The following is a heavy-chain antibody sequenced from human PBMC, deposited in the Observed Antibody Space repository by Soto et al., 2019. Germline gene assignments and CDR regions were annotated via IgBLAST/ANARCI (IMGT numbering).Heavy chain of an antibody. CDR3: AKLGLTTINRGY. J-gene: IGHJ4*02. CDR1: GFSFDTYA. D-gene: IGHD5-12*01. CDR2: ISGSGGNT. V-gene: IGHV3-23*01. Sequence: EAQLLESGGGLVQPGGSLRLSCAASGFSFDTYAMSWVRQAPGKGLEWVSSISGSGGNTYYADSVKGRFTISRDNSKNILYLQMTSMRAEDTALYYCAKLGLTTINRGYWGQGTPVTVSS.